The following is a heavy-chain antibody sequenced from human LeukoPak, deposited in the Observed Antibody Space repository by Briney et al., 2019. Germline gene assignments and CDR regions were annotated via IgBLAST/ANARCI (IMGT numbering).Heavy chain of an antibody. Sequence: GGSLRLSCAASGFTFDDYGMSWVRQAPGKGLEWVSGINWNGGSTGYADSVKGRFAISRDNAKNSLYLQMNSLRAEDTALYYCARGDHDYVWGSYRSYYFDYWGQGTLVTVSS. V-gene: IGHV3-20*04. CDR1: GFTFDDYG. CDR2: INWNGGST. CDR3: ARGDHDYVWGSYRSYYFDY. J-gene: IGHJ4*02. D-gene: IGHD3-16*02.